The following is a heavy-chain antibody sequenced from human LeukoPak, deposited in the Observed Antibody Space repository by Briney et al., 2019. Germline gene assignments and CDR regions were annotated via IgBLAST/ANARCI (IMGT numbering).Heavy chain of an antibody. CDR2: INHSGST. V-gene: IGHV4-34*01. D-gene: IGHD3-10*01. J-gene: IGHJ4*02. Sequence: SETLSLTCAVYGGSFSGYYWSWIRQPPGKGLEWIGEINHSGSTYYNPSLKSRVTISVDTSKNQFSLKLSSVTAADTAVYYCARRATRYYYGSGSFDYWGQGTLVTVSS. CDR1: GGSFSGYY. CDR3: ARRATRYYYGSGSFDY.